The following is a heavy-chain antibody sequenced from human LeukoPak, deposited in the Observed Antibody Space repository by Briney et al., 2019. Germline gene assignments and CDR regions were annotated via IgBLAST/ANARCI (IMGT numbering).Heavy chain of an antibody. V-gene: IGHV3-48*03. Sequence: GGSLRLSCSASGFNFNNYEMNWVRQAPGKGLEWVSYISSRGTTIYYADSVKGQFTISRDNAKNSLFLQMNSLRAEDTAVYYCAREDYDSSGYFYWGQGTLVTVSS. J-gene: IGHJ4*02. D-gene: IGHD3-22*01. CDR3: AREDYDSSGYFY. CDR1: GFNFNNYE. CDR2: ISSRGTTI.